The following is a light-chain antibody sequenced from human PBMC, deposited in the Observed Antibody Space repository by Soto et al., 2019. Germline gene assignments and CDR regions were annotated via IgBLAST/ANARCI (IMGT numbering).Light chain of an antibody. CDR2: EVT. J-gene: IGLJ1*01. CDR3: CSSAGGGTYV. Sequence: QSALTQPASVSGSPGQSIAIYCTGTSSDVGSYDLVSWYQQHPGKAPKLMIYEVTKRPSGVSSRFSGSKSGNTASLTISGLQAEDDADYYCCSSAGGGTYVFGTGTKPTVL. CDR1: SSDVGSYDL. V-gene: IGLV2-23*02.